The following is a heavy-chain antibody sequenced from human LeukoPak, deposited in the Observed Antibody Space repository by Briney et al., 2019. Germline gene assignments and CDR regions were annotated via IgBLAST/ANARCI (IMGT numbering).Heavy chain of an antibody. Sequence: SETLSLTCTVSGGSISSGGYYWSWIRQYPGKGLEWIGYIYYSGSTYYNPSLKSRVTISVDTSKNQFSLKLSSVTAADTAVYYWAREDIVVNRGFDPWGQGTLVTVSS. V-gene: IGHV4-31*03. CDR3: AREDIVVNRGFDP. CDR2: IYYSGST. CDR1: GGSISSGGYY. J-gene: IGHJ5*02. D-gene: IGHD2-15*01.